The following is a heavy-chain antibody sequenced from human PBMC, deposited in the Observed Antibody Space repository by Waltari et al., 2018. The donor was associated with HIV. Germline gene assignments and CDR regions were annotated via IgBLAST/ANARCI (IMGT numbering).Heavy chain of an antibody. CDR3: AKESFAATGPLEW. CDR2: ISANDNST. Sequence: EVHLTESGGGLVQPGGSLRVSCLISGFALDTTGMTWVRQIPGRGLEGVPSISANDNSTQYADSVKGRFSISRDISKNTVFLQMDSLKSDDTATYFCAKESFAATGPLEWWGQGVLVTVAS. D-gene: IGHD2-8*02. J-gene: IGHJ4*02. CDR1: GFALDTTG. V-gene: IGHV3-23*01.